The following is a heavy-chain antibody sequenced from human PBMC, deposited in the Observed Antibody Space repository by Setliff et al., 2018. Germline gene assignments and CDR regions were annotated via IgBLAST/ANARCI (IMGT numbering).Heavy chain of an antibody. J-gene: IGHJ4*02. Sequence: GGSLRLSCTASGFTFRSYHMSWVRQAPGKGLEWVSSIISGGTSSYEQKFQGRATMTSDTSTSTVYMEVNSVRSDDTAIYYCARGGMAAAGRKGVFEYWGQGYQVTVS. V-gene: IGHV3-23*01. D-gene: IGHD6-13*01. CDR3: ARGGMAAAGRKGVFEY. CDR1: GFTFRSYH. CDR2: IISGGTS.